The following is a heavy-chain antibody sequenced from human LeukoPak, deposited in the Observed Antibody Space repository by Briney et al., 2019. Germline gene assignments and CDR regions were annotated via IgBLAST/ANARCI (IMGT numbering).Heavy chain of an antibody. D-gene: IGHD3-10*01. CDR1: GFTFSDFW. J-gene: IGHJ4*02. V-gene: IGHV3-74*01. CDR3: ARGKYYGSGIYCYFDY. CDR2: TNTDGTIT. Sequence: QPGGSLRLSCAASGFTFSDFWMHWVRQAPGKGLVWVSQTNTDGTITDYADSAKGRFTISRDNAENSLYLQMNSLSAVDTAVYYCARGKYYGSGIYCYFDYWGQGTLVSVSS.